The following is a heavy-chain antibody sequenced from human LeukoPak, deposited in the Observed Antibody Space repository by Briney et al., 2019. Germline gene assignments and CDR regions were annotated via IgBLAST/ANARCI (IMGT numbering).Heavy chain of an antibody. CDR3: ARESRVAAAGFVDY. D-gene: IGHD6-13*01. CDR1: GYPFSSYG. V-gene: IGHV1-18*01. CDR2: ISAYNGNT. Sequence: ASVKVSCKASGYPFSSYGISWVRQAPGRGLEWMGWISAYNGNTKYAQRLQGRFTMTTDTSTSTAYMELRSLRSDDTAVYYCARESRVAAAGFVDYWGQGTLVTVSS. J-gene: IGHJ4*02.